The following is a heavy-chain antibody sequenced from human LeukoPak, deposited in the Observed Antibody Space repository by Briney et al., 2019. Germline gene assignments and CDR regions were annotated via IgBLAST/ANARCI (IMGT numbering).Heavy chain of an antibody. CDR1: GGSISSSSYY. CDR3: ARLSGSYYSDFDY. V-gene: IGHV4-39*01. J-gene: IGHJ4*02. D-gene: IGHD1-26*01. Sequence: SETLSLTCTVSGGSISSSSYYWGWIRQPPGKGLEWIGSIYYSGSAYYNPSLKSRATISVGTSKNQFSLKLSSVTAADTAVYYCARLSGSYYSDFDYWGQGTLVTVSS. CDR2: IYYSGSA.